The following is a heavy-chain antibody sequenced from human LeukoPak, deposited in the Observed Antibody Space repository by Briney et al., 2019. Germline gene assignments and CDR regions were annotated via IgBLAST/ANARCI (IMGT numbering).Heavy chain of an antibody. D-gene: IGHD3-22*01. V-gene: IGHV1-8*03. Sequence: GASVKVSCKASGYTFTSYDINWVRQATGQGLEWMGWMNPNSGNTGYAQKFQGRVTITRNTSISTAYMELSSLRAEDTAVYYCARDPQGEVISYDSSGLPPVRTWGQGTLVTVSS. CDR3: ARDPQGEVISYDSSGLPPVRT. CDR2: MNPNSGNT. CDR1: GYTFTSYD. J-gene: IGHJ5*02.